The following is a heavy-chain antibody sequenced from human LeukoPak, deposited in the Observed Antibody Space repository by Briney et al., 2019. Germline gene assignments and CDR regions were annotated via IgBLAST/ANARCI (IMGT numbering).Heavy chain of an antibody. CDR3: ARGYYGSGSYYKAFDD. Sequence: PSVKVSCKASGRTFSSYAISWVRQAPGQGLEWMGGLIPIFDTANYAQKFQGRVTVTADESTCTAYMELSSLRSEDTAVDYGARGYYGSGSYYKAFDDWGQGTLVSVSS. CDR2: LIPIFDTA. D-gene: IGHD3-10*01. J-gene: IGHJ4*02. CDR1: GRTFSSYA. V-gene: IGHV1-69*01.